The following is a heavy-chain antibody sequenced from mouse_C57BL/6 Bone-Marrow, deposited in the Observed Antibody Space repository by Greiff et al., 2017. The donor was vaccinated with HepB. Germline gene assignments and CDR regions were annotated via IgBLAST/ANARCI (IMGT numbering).Heavy chain of an antibody. J-gene: IGHJ4*01. V-gene: IGHV3-6*01. CDR1: GYSITSGYY. Sequence: VQLKESGPGLVKPSQSLSLTCSVTGYSITSGYYWNWIRQFPGNKLEWMGYISYDGSNNYNPSLKNRISITRDTSKNKFFLKLNSVTTEDTATYYCASYDGYSYAMDYWGQGTSVTVSS. CDR2: ISYDGSN. D-gene: IGHD2-3*01. CDR3: ASYDGYSYAMDY.